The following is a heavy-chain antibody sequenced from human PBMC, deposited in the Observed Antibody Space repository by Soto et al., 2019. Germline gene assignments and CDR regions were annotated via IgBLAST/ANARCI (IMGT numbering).Heavy chain of an antibody. CDR3: ARDIVGRGPTYYYYMDV. D-gene: IGHD3-22*01. CDR2: IKQDGSEK. V-gene: IGHV3-7*01. CDR1: GFTFSSYW. J-gene: IGHJ6*03. Sequence: GGSLRLSCAASGFTFSSYWMSWVRQAPGKGLEWVANIKQDGSEKYYVDSVKGRFTISRDNAKNSLYLQMNSLRAEDTAVYYCARDIVGRGPTYYYYMDVWGKGTTVTVSS.